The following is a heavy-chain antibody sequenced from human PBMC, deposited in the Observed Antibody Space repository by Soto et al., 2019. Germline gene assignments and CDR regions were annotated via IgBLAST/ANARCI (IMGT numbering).Heavy chain of an antibody. J-gene: IGHJ4*02. D-gene: IGHD6-19*01. V-gene: IGHV4-31*03. Sequence: QVQLQESGPGLVKPSQTLSLTCTVSGGSISSGGYYWSWIRQHPGKGLEWIGYIYYSGSTSYHPSLKSRVTIAVDTSKNQFALKLSSVTAADTAVYYCARGPGSGWYDYWGQGTLVTVSS. CDR1: GGSISSGGYY. CDR2: IYYSGST. CDR3: ARGPGSGWYDY.